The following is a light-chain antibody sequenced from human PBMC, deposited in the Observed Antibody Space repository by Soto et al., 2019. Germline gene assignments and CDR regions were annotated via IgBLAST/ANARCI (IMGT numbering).Light chain of an antibody. J-gene: IGKJ4*01. V-gene: IGKV4-1*01. Sequence: DILMTQSPDSLAVSLGERATINCKSSQSVLYSSNNKNYLACYQQKPGQPPKLLIYWASTRESGVPDRFSGSGSGTDFALTISSLQAEDVAVYYCQPYYMNPTFGGGTKVEIK. CDR1: QSVLYSSNNKNY. CDR3: QPYYMNPT. CDR2: WAS.